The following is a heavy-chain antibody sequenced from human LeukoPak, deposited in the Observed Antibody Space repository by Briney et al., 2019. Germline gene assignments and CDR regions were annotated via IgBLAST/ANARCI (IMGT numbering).Heavy chain of an antibody. V-gene: IGHV4-61*02. J-gene: IGHJ4*02. CDR1: GGSISSGSYY. CDR3: ARGNSIAVAGNY. Sequence: SQTLSLTCTVSGGSISSGSYYWRWIRQPAGKGLEWIGRIYTSGSTNYNPSLKSRVTISVDTSKNQFSLKLSSVTAADTAVYYCARGNSIAVAGNYWGQGTLVTVSS. CDR2: IYTSGST. D-gene: IGHD6-19*01.